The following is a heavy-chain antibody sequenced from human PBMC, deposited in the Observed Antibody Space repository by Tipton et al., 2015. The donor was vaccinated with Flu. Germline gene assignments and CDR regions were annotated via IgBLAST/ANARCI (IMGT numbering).Heavy chain of an antibody. CDR2: IYYTGNT. CDR3: AKDGIWQQPPWY. CDR1: GGSISSSSYH. Sequence: LRLSCTVSGGSISSSSYHWAWIRQPPGKGLEWIGSIYYTGNTYHTPSLESRVSISADTSKRQFSLKLTSVTAADTAVYYCAKDGIWQQPPWYWGQGSLVTVSS. V-gene: IGHV4-39*07. D-gene: IGHD6-13*01. J-gene: IGHJ4*02.